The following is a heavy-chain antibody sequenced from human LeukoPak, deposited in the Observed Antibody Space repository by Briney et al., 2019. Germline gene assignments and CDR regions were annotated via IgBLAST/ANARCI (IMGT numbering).Heavy chain of an antibody. V-gene: IGHV4-34*01. CDR1: GGSFSGYY. D-gene: IGHD6-19*01. J-gene: IGHJ4*02. CDR2: INHSGST. Sequence: TTSETLSLTCAVYGGSFSGYYWSWIRQPPGKGLEWIGEINHSGSTNYNPSLKSRVTISVDTSKNQFSLKLSSVTAADTAVYYCARGHYQWLVLGSSFDYWGQGTLVTVSS. CDR3: ARGHYQWLVLGSSFDY.